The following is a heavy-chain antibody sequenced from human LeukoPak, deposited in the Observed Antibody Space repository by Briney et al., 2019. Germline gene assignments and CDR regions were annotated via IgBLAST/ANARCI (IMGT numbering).Heavy chain of an antibody. CDR1: GFTFSSYW. D-gene: IGHD3-22*01. Sequence: GGSLRLSCAASGFTFSSYWMSWVRQAPGKGLEWVANIKQDGSEKYYVDSVKGRFTISRDNAKNSLYLQMNSLRAEDTAVYYYAIDPAYYDSSGYFFHWGQRSQVTVSS. V-gene: IGHV3-7*01. J-gene: IGHJ4*02. CDR2: IKQDGSEK. CDR3: AIDPAYYDSSGYFFH.